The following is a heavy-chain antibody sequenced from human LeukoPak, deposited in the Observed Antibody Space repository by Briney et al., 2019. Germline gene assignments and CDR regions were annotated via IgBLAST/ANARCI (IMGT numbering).Heavy chain of an antibody. J-gene: IGHJ4*02. V-gene: IGHV1-2*02. CDR3: ARVFLEWLLPDY. Sequence: ASVKVSCKASGYTFTGYYMQWVRQAPGQGLEWMGWINPNSGGTNYAQKFQGRVTITRDTSISTAYMELSRLRSDDTAVYDCARVFLEWLLPDYWGQGTLVTVSS. D-gene: IGHD3-3*01. CDR2: INPNSGGT. CDR1: GYTFTGYY.